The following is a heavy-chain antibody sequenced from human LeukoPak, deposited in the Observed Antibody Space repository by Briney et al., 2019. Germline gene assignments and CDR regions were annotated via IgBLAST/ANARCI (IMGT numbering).Heavy chain of an antibody. CDR2: IYYSGST. V-gene: IGHV4-39*01. CDR3: ARRGIFDY. D-gene: IGHD1-20*01. CDR1: GGSISSSSYY. J-gene: IGHJ4*02. Sequence: SETLSLTCTVSGGSISSSSYYWGWIRQPPGKGLEWIGSIYYSGSTYYNPSLKSRVTISVDTSKNQFSLKLSSVTAADTAVYYCARRGIFDYWGQGTLVTASS.